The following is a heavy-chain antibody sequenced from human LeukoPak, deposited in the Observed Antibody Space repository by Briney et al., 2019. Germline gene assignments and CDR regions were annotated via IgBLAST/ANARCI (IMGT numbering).Heavy chain of an antibody. CDR2: IGYDGNNE. CDR3: ATPGGYYYGGFDY. V-gene: IGHV3-30*02. D-gene: IGHD3-22*01. CDR1: GFTFSSYG. J-gene: IGHJ4*02. Sequence: GGSLRLSCAASGFTFSSYGMHWVRQAPGKGLEWLAFIGYDGNNERYVDSVKGRFIISRDNSNNILYLQMNSLRPEDTAVYSWATPGGYYYGGFDYWGQGALVTVSS.